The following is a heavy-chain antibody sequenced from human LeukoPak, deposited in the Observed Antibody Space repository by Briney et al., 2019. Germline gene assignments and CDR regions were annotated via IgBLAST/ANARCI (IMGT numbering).Heavy chain of an antibody. Sequence: SETLSLTCTVSGGSISSYYWSWIRQPAGKGLEWIGRIYTSGSTNYNPSLKSRVTMSVDTSKNQFSLKLSSVTAADTAVYYCARRRRGCSGGSCKNSNWFDPWGQGTLVTVSS. CDR2: IYTSGST. J-gene: IGHJ5*02. CDR3: ARRRRGCSGGSCKNSNWFDP. D-gene: IGHD2-15*01. V-gene: IGHV4-4*07. CDR1: GGSISSYY.